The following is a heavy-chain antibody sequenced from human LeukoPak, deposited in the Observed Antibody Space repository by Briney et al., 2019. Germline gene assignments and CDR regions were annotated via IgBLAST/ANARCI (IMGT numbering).Heavy chain of an antibody. V-gene: IGHV1-18*01. Sequence: ASLKVSCKASGYTLSRYGISWVRQGPGHGVEWMGWIRAYNGNTNYAQKLQGRVTMTTDTSTSTAYIELRSLRSDDTAVYYCARVGGETIDYWGQGTLVTVSS. CDR3: ARVGGETIDY. CDR1: GYTLSRYG. J-gene: IGHJ4*02. D-gene: IGHD1-26*01. CDR2: IRAYNGNT.